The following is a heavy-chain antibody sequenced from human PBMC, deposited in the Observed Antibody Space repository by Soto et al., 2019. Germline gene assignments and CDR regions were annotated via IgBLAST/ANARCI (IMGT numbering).Heavy chain of an antibody. CDR2: IYHSGST. V-gene: IGHV4-4*02. Sequence: QVQLQESGPGLVKPSGTLSLTCAVSSGSISSSNWWSWVRQPPGKGLEWIGEIYHSGSTNYNPSRKSRVTISVDKSKNQFSLKLSSVTAADTAVYYCARGYCSSTSCYYYYYMDVWGKGTTVTVSS. D-gene: IGHD2-2*01. CDR3: ARGYCSSTSCYYYYYMDV. J-gene: IGHJ6*03. CDR1: SGSISSSNW.